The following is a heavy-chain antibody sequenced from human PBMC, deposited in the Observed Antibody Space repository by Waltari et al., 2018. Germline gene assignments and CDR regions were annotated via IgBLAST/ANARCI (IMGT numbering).Heavy chain of an antibody. CDR3: ARARAVAALYYFDY. J-gene: IGHJ4*02. Sequence: EVQLVESGGGLVQPGGSQRLSCTASIFTFRSYWMSWVRQAPGKGLEWVANINQDGSEKNYVDSVKGRFTISRDNAKNSLYLQMDSLRVEDTAVYYCARARAVAALYYFDYWGQGTLVTVSS. CDR2: INQDGSEK. V-gene: IGHV3-7*01. D-gene: IGHD6-19*01. CDR1: IFTFRSYW.